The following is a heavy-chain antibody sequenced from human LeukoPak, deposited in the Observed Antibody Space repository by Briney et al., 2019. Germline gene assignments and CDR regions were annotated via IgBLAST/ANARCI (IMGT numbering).Heavy chain of an antibody. Sequence: SETLSLTCAVDGGSFSGYYWSWIRQPPGKGLEWIGEINHSGSTNYNPSLKSRVTISVDKSKNQFSLKLSSVTAADTAVCYGARRLHRRWGLFDYWGQGTLVTVSS. J-gene: IGHJ4*02. CDR1: GGSFSGYY. V-gene: IGHV4-34*01. CDR3: ARRLHRRWGLFDY. CDR2: INHSGST. D-gene: IGHD3-16*01.